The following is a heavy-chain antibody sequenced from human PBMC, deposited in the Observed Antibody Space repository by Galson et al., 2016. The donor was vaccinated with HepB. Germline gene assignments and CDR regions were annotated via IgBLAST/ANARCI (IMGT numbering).Heavy chain of an antibody. J-gene: IGHJ4*02. CDR2: ISGWGGRS. D-gene: IGHD2-21*01. Sequence: SLRLSCAASGFTFSSFTMSWVRPAPGKGLEWVSDISGWGGRSSYADSVRGRLTISRDNSKNSVFLEMNSMRVEETAIYYCVKVIRRAPPYYFDYWGQGILVTVSS. CDR1: GFTFSSFT. V-gene: IGHV3-23*01. CDR3: VKVIRRAPPYYFDY.